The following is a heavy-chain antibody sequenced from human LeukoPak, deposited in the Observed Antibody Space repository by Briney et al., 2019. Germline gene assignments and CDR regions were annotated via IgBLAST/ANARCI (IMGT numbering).Heavy chain of an antibody. CDR3: ARGRYYSIF. D-gene: IGHD4-11*01. Sequence: GGSLRLSCAASGFTFSTYWMSWVRQAPGKGLEWVANVNYDESEKYYVDSVRGRFTISRDNARNSLSLQMNSLGAEDTAVHYCARGRYYSIFWGQGTLVTVSS. J-gene: IGHJ4*02. CDR2: VNYDESEK. V-gene: IGHV3-7*01. CDR1: GFTFSTYW.